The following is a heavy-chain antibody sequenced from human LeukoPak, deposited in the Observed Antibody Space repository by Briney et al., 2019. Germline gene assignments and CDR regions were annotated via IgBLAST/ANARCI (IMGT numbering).Heavy chain of an antibody. CDR2: IYYSGST. CDR1: GESISGFY. CDR3: ARVCGAARPRRHYYYYMDV. V-gene: IGHV4-59*08. J-gene: IGHJ6*03. D-gene: IGHD6-6*01. Sequence: PSETLSLTCTVSGESISGFYWTWIRQPPGKGLEGIGYIYYSGSTNYNPSLKSRVTISVDTSKNQFSLKLSSVTAADTAVYYCARVCGAARPRRHYYYYMDVWGKGTTVTVSS.